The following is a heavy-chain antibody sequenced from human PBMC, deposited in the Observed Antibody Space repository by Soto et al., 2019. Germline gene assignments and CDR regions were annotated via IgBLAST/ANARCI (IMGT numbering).Heavy chain of an antibody. CDR1: DGSIINYY. CDR2: IYYSGST. Sequence: PSQPLSLTCTVADGSIINYYWSWIRQPPGKGLEWIGYIYYSGSTNYNPSLKSRVTISVDTSKNQFSLKLSSVTAADTAVYYCARRWGTTFDYWGQGTLVTVSS. V-gene: IGHV4-59*08. D-gene: IGHD3-16*01. J-gene: IGHJ4*02. CDR3: ARRWGTTFDY.